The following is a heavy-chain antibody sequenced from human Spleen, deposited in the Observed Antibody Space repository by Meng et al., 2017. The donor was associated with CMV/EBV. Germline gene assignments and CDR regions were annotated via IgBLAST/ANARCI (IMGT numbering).Heavy chain of an antibody. CDR3: ARGRGDIVVVPAATYNRFDP. J-gene: IGHJ5*02. D-gene: IGHD2-2*01. Sequence: GESLKISCAASGFTFSSYSMNWVRQAPGKGLEWVSSISSSSSYIYYADSVKGRFTISRDNVKNTLYLQMNSLRAEDTAVYYCARGRGDIVVVPAATYNRFDPWGQGTLVTVSS. V-gene: IGHV3-21*01. CDR1: GFTFSSYS. CDR2: ISSSSSYI.